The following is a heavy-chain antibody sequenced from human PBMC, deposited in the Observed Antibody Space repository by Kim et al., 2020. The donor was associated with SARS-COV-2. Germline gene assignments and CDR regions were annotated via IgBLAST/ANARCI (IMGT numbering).Heavy chain of an antibody. D-gene: IGHD5-18*01. CDR3: ARDLNTDSYGYGGNY. V-gene: IGHV3-48*03. J-gene: IGHJ4*02. Sequence: DSVKGRFTISRDNGKNALYLQMNSLRAEDTAVYYWARDLNTDSYGYGGNYWGQGTLVTVSS.